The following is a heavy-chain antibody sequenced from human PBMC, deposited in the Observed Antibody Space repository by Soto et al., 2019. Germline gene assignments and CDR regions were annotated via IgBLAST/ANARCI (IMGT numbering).Heavy chain of an antibody. D-gene: IGHD3-10*01. CDR2: IKMDASEK. CDR1: GFTFGSYW. V-gene: IGHV3-7*01. J-gene: IGHJ6*04. CDR3: ARDAGYCSGASVNHYRDC. Sequence: SLRLSCAASGFTFGSYWMSWVRQAPGKGLEWLATIKMDASEKKYVDSVKGRFTMSRDNAKNSLYLQVDSLRAEDTAVYYCARDAGYCSGASVNHYRDCCGNGTRVTVAT.